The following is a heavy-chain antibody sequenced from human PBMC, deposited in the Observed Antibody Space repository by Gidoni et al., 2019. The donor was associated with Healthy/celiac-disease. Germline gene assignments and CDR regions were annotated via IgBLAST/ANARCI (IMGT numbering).Heavy chain of an antibody. CDR2: LIPIFGTA. D-gene: IGHD1-1*01. CDR1: GGTFSSYA. J-gene: IGHJ6*04. CDR3: ARGGWNDLPVGHV. V-gene: IGHV1-69*06. Sequence: QVQLVQSGAEVKKPGSSVKVPCKASGGTFSSYATRWVRQAPGQGLEWMGGLIPIFGTANYAQKFQGRVTITADKSTSTAYMELSSLRSEDTAVYYCARGGWNDLPVGHVWGKGTTVTVSS.